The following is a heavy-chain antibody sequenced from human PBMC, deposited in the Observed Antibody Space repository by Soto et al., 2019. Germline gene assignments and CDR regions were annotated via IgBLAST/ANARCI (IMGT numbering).Heavy chain of an antibody. CDR1: GFTFDDYA. J-gene: IGHJ6*02. V-gene: IGHV3-9*01. CDR3: AKDRSGGTLLGNYYFYGMDV. D-gene: IGHD2-15*01. Sequence: HPGGSLRLSCAASGFTFDDYAMHWVRQAPGKGLEWVSGISWNSRSITYADSMKGRFTISRDNAKKSLYLQMNSLRPEDTALYYCAKDRSGGTLLGNYYFYGMDVWGQGTTVTVSS. CDR2: ISWNSRSI.